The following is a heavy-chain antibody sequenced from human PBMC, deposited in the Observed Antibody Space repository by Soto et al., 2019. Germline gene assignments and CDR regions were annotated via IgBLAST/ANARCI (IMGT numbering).Heavy chain of an antibody. D-gene: IGHD5-18*01. CDR1: GFTFSSYS. J-gene: IGHJ6*02. Sequence: GGSLRLSCAASGFTFSSYSMNWVRQAPGKGLEWVSSISSSSSYIYYADSVKGRFTISRDNAKSSLYLQMNSLRAEDTAVYYCAREDSYYYYYGMDVWGQGTTVTVSS. CDR3: AREDSYYYYYGMDV. V-gene: IGHV3-21*01. CDR2: ISSSSSYI.